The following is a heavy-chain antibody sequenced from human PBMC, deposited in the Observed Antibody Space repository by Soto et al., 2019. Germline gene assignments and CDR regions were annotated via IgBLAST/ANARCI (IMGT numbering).Heavy chain of an antibody. J-gene: IGHJ6*03. D-gene: IGHD2-8*01. Sequence: GASVKVSCKASGYTFTSYAMHWVRQAPGQRLEWMGWINAGNGNTKYSQKFQGRVTITRDTSVSTAYMELSSLRSEDTAVYYCARDLGLDAIRSPTYYYYYYMDVWGKGTAVTVSS. CDR1: GYTFTSYA. V-gene: IGHV1-3*01. CDR3: ARDLGLDAIRSPTYYYYYYMDV. CDR2: INAGNGNT.